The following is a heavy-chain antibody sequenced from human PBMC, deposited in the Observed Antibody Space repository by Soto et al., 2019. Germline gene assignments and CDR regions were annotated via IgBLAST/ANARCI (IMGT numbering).Heavy chain of an antibody. D-gene: IGHD1-26*01. CDR1: GGSVSNSY. J-gene: IGHJ4*02. CDR3: ARGRSHEWELLVQYFDY. V-gene: IGHV4-59*02. Sequence: NPSETLSLTCTVCGGSVSNSYWGWIRQPPGKGLEWVAYVYYSGSTNYNPSLGSRVTISVDKSKNQFSLKMTSVTGADTAVYYCARGRSHEWELLVQYFDYWGQGTLVTVS. CDR2: VYYSGST.